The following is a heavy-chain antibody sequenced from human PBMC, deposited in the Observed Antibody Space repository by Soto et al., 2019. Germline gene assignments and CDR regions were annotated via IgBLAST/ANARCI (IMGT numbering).Heavy chain of an antibody. CDR3: ARDFVGAYCGGDCYSSLGY. V-gene: IGHV3-30-3*01. D-gene: IGHD2-21*02. J-gene: IGHJ4*02. CDR1: GFTFSSYA. Sequence: HPGGSLRLSCAASGFTFSSYAMHWVRQAPGKGLEWVAVISYDGSNKYYADSVKGRFTISRDNSKNTLYLQMNSLRAEDTAVYYCARDFVGAYCGGDCYSSLGYWGQGTLVTVSS. CDR2: ISYDGSNK.